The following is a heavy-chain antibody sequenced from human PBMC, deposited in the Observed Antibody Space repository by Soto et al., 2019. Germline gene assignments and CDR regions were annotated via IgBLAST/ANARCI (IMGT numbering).Heavy chain of an antibody. V-gene: IGHV3-21*01. Sequence: GGSLRLSCAASGFTFSSYSMNWVRQAPGKGLEWVSSISRSSSYIYYADSVKGRFTISRDNAKNSLYLQMKSLRAEDTAVYYCARDLHAYFSFRFDPWGQETLVTVSS. J-gene: IGHJ5*02. CDR2: ISRSSSYI. D-gene: IGHD1-26*01. CDR1: GFTFSSYS. CDR3: ARDLHAYFSFRFDP.